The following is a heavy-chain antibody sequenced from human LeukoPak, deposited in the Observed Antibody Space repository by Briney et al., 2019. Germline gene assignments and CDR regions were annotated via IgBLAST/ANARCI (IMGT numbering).Heavy chain of an antibody. CDR2: ISAYNGNT. J-gene: IGHJ4*02. Sequence: WISAYNGNTNYAQKLQGRVTMTTDTSTSTAYMELRSLRSDDTAVYYCARKDYGDYFFDYWGQGTLVTVSS. CDR3: ARKDYGDYFFDY. V-gene: IGHV1-18*01. D-gene: IGHD4-17*01.